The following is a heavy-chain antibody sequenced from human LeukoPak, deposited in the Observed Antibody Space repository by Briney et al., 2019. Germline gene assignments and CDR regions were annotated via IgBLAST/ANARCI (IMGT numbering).Heavy chain of an antibody. D-gene: IGHD3-10*01. CDR2: IYYSGST. Sequence: SETLSLTCTVSGGSISRNSYYWGWIRQPPGTGLEWIGSIYYSGSTYYNPSLKSRVTISVDTSKNQFSLKLSSVTAADTAVYYCASLRGGYYFYIVVWGKRTTVTVSS. V-gene: IGHV4-39*01. CDR3: ASLRGGYYFYIVV. J-gene: IGHJ6*03. CDR1: GGSISRNSYY.